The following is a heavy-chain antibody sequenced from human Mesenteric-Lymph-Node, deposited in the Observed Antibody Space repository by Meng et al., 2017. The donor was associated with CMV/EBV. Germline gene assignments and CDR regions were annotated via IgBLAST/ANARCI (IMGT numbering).Heavy chain of an antibody. D-gene: IGHD6-19*01. J-gene: IGHJ6*02. CDR3: AKPKYSSGPYFLFQGLDV. Sequence: GESLKISCAASGFSFSSHGMHWVRQAPGKGLEWVAFISYDGGEKYYVDSVKARSTISRDNFKNTLSMQMNSLRAEDTAVYYCAKPKYSSGPYFLFQGLDVWGQGTTVTVSS. CDR2: ISYDGGEK. CDR1: GFSFSSHG. V-gene: IGHV3-30*02.